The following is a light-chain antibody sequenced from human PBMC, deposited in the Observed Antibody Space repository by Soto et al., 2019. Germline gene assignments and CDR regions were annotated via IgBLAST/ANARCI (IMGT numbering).Light chain of an antibody. V-gene: IGLV2-14*01. J-gene: IGLJ1*01. CDR1: SSDVDGYNY. Sequence: QSVLTQPASVSGSPGQSITISCTGTSSDVDGYNYVSWYQQHPVKAPKLMIYDVTNRPSGVSDRFSGSKSGNTASLTISGLQAEDEADYYCSSYTSSSTPYVFGTGTKLTVL. CDR3: SSYTSSSTPYV. CDR2: DVT.